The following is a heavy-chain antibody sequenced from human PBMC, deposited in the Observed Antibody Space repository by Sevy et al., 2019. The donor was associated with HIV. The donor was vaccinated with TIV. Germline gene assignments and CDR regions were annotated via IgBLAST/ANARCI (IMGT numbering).Heavy chain of an antibody. CDR1: GFTFSTYA. CDR2: ISDSGYST. V-gene: IGHV3-23*01. Sequence: GGSLRLSCVASGFTFSTYAMNWVRQAPGKGLEWVSVISDSGYSTNYADFVKGRFTISRDNSKNTLYLQMNSLRAEDTAVYYCAKDWFYYYYAMDVWGQGTTVTVSS. D-gene: IGHD3-10*01. J-gene: IGHJ6*02. CDR3: AKDWFYYYYAMDV.